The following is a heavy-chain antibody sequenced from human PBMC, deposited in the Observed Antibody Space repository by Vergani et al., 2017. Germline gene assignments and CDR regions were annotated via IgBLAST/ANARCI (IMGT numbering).Heavy chain of an antibody. D-gene: IGHD6-19*01. CDR3: ARHVYSSGWNYYFDY. CDR2: IYYGGST. Sequence: QVQLVESGGGLVKPGGSLRLSCAASGFTFSDYYMSWIRQAPGKGLEWIGSIYYGGSTYYNPSLKSRVTISVDTSKNQFSLKLSSVTAADTAIYYCARHVYSSGWNYYFDYWGQGTLVTVSS. V-gene: IGHV4-38-2*01. J-gene: IGHJ4*02. CDR1: GFTFSDYY.